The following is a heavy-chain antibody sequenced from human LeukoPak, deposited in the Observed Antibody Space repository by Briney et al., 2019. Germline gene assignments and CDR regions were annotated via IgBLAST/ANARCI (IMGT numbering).Heavy chain of an antibody. CDR3: AKDIRGGNSGDAFDI. CDR1: GFTFDDYA. V-gene: IGHV3-9*01. J-gene: IGHJ3*02. D-gene: IGHD4-23*01. CDR2: ISWNSGSI. Sequence: QPGRSLRLSCAASGFTFDDYAMHWVRQAPGKGLEWVSGISWNSGSIGYADSVKGRFTISRDNAKNSLYLQMNSLRAEDTALYYCAKDIRGGNSGDAFDIWGQGTMVTVSS.